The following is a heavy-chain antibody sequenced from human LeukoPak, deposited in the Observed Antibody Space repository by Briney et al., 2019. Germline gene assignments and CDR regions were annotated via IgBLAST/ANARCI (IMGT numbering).Heavy chain of an antibody. V-gene: IGHV4-59*08. CDR3: ASLGVAGKHNWFDP. Sequence: KTSETLSLTCTVSGGSISRYYWSWIRQPPGKGLGWIGYIYYSGSTNYNPSLKSRVTISVDTSKNQFSLKLSSVTAADTAVYYCASLGVAGKHNWFDPWGQGTLVTVSS. CDR1: GGSISRYY. CDR2: IYYSGST. J-gene: IGHJ5*02. D-gene: IGHD6-19*01.